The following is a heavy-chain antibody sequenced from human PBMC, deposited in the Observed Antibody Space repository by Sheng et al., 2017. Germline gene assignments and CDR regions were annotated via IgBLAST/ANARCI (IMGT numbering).Heavy chain of an antibody. CDR1: GGSFDHYY. CDR2: INRSGST. V-gene: IGHV4-34*01. D-gene: IGHD1-1*01. J-gene: IGHJ5*02. Sequence: QVRLQQWGAGLLKPSETLSLTCAVYGGSFDHYYWTWIRQPPGKGLEWIGEINRSGSTLYNPSLKSRVTISIDTSKKQFSLRLISVTAADTALYYCARRRYNWIGSRWFDPWGQGTLVTVSS. CDR3: ARRRYNWIGSRWFDP.